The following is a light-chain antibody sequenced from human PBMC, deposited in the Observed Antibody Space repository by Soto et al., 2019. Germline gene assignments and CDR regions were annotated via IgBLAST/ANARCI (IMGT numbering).Light chain of an antibody. Sequence: EIVMTQSPATLSVSPGERVTLSCRASQSISSNLAWYHQKPGQAPRLLIYGASTRATGIPARFSGSGSGTEFTLTISSLQSEDFAVYYCQQYNNWPGWAFGQGTKVEIK. J-gene: IGKJ1*01. CDR1: QSISSN. CDR2: GAS. V-gene: IGKV3-15*01. CDR3: QQYNNWPGWA.